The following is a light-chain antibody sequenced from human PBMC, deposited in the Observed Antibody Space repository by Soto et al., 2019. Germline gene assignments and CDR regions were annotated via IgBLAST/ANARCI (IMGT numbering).Light chain of an antibody. CDR1: QRVSSN. Sequence: EIEMTQSPATLSVSPGERATLSCRASQRVSSNLAWFQQKPGLAPRLLIYGASTRATGIPARFSGSESGTEFTLTISSLQSEDFAVYYCQQYNDWPYTSGPGTKLEIK. J-gene: IGKJ2*01. CDR2: GAS. V-gene: IGKV3-15*01. CDR3: QQYNDWPYT.